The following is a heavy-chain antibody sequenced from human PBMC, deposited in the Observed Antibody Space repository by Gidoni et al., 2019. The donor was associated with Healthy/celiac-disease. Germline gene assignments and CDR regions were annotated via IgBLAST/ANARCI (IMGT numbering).Heavy chain of an antibody. Sequence: QVQLVESGGGVVQPGRSLRLSCAASGFTFSSYGMPWVRQAPGKGLEWVAVISYDGSNKYYADSVKGRFTISRDNSKNTLYLQMNSLRAEDTAVYYCAKEGLTYYDFWSGYYFDYWGQGTLVTVSS. CDR1: GFTFSSYG. CDR3: AKEGLTYYDFWSGYYFDY. J-gene: IGHJ4*02. V-gene: IGHV3-30*18. D-gene: IGHD3-3*01. CDR2: ISYDGSNK.